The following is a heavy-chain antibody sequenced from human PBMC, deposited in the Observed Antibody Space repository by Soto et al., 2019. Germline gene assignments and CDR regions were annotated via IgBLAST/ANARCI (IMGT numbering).Heavy chain of an antibody. CDR3: ARDSPDEGESAFDI. CDR2: IKQDGSEK. Sequence: EVQLVESGGGLVQPGGSLRLSCAASGFTFSSYWMSWVRQAPGKGLEWVANIKQDGSEKYYVDSVKGRFTISRDNAKNSLYLQMNSLRAEDTAVYYCARDSPDEGESAFDIWGQGTMVTVSS. CDR1: GFTFSSYW. V-gene: IGHV3-7*01. J-gene: IGHJ3*02. D-gene: IGHD3-16*01.